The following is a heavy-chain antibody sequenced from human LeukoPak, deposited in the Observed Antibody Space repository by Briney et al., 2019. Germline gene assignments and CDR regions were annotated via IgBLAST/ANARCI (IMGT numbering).Heavy chain of an antibody. CDR1: GGSISSSNW. J-gene: IGHJ4*02. D-gene: IGHD6-19*01. CDR3: ARGVIAVAGTNFDY. V-gene: IGHV4-4*02. CDR2: IYHSGST. Sequence: SETLSLTCAVSGGSISSSNWWSWVRQPPGKGLEWIGEIYHSGSTNYNPSLKSRVTISVDKSKNQFSLKLSSVTAADTAVYYCARGVIAVAGTNFDYWGQGTLVTVSS.